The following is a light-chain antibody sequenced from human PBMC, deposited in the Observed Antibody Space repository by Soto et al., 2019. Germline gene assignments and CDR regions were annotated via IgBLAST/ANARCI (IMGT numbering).Light chain of an antibody. Sequence: DVVMTQSPLSLPVTLGQSASISCTSSQSLVYADGNTYLNWLQQRPGQSPRRLIYKVFNRDSGVPDRFSGSASGSEFKLTISRVEAEDIGVYYCMQTAHWPYTFGRGTKVDIK. CDR3: MQTAHWPYT. J-gene: IGKJ2*01. CDR2: KVF. V-gene: IGKV2-30*01. CDR1: QSLVYADGNTY.